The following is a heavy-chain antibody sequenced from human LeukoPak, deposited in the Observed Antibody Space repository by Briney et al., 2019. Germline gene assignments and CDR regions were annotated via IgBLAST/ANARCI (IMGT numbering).Heavy chain of an antibody. CDR3: ARHPPRITIFGVVIIRRYYYYMDV. D-gene: IGHD3-3*01. Sequence: PGGSLRLSCAASGFTFSSYEMNWVRQAPGKGLEWVSYISSSGSTIYYADSVKGRFTISRDNAKNSLYLQMNSLRAEDTAVYYCARHPPRITIFGVVIIRRYYYYMDVWGKGTTVTVSS. V-gene: IGHV3-48*03. CDR2: ISSSGSTI. J-gene: IGHJ6*03. CDR1: GFTFSSYE.